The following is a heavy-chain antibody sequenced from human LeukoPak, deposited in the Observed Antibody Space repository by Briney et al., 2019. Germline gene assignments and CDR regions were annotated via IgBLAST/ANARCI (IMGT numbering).Heavy chain of an antibody. D-gene: IGHD5-12*01. V-gene: IGHV3-48*03. Sequence: PGGSLRLSCAASGFTFSSYEMNWVRQAPGKGLEWVSYISSSGSTIYYADSVKGRFTISRDNAKNSLYLQMNSLRAEDTAVYYCARSYSGYDHYFDYWGQGTLVTVSS. CDR1: GFTFSSYE. J-gene: IGHJ4*02. CDR2: ISSSGSTI. CDR3: ARSYSGYDHYFDY.